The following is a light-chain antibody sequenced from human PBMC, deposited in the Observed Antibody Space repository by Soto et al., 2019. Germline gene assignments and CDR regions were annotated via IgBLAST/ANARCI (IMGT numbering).Light chain of an antibody. V-gene: IGKV1-9*01. CDR1: HSISTS. CDR2: SAS. CDR3: QQLFDSPST. Sequence: VPITCPASHSISTSVAWYHVNPGKAPKVLIYSASTLESGVPSRFSATVSGTEFSLTITSRQPEDFATYYCQQLFDSPSTFGQGTRLEI. J-gene: IGKJ5*01.